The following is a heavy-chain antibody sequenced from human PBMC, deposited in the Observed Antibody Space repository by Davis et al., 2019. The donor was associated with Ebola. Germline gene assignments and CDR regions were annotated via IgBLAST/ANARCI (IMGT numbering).Heavy chain of an antibody. CDR3: ARVRYCGGDCSRYFYYGMDV. V-gene: IGHV1-2*06. D-gene: IGHD2-21*02. J-gene: IGHJ6*04. CDR2: INPNSGGT. CDR1: GYTFTGYY. Sequence: ASVKVSCKASGYTFTGYYMHWVRRAPGQGLEWMGRINPNSGGTNYEQNFQGRVTMTRDTSITTAYMELSRLRSDDTAVYYCARVRYCGGDCSRYFYYGMDVWGKGTTVTVSS.